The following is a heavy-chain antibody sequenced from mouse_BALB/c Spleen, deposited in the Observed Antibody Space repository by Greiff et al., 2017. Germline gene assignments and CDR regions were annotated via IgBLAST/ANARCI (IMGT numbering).Heavy chain of an antibody. J-gene: IGHJ4*01. V-gene: IGHV5-17*02. CDR3: ARGGGNYAMDY. CDR1: GFTFSSFG. CDR2: ISSGSSTN. Sequence: EVQLVESGGGLVQPGGSRKLSCAASGFTFSSFGMHWVRQAPEKGLEWVAYISSGSSTNYYADTVKGRFTISRDNPKNTLFLQMTSLRSEDTAMYYCARGGGNYAMDYWGQGTSVTVSA.